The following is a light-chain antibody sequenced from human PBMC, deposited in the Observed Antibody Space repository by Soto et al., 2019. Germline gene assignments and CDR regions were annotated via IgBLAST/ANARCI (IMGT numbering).Light chain of an antibody. CDR1: SRDVGSYSL. Sequence: QPVRTQPASVFGSPGQSITISCTGTSRDVGSYSLLSWYQHHPGKAPKLIIYEDIKGPSGVSNRFSGSKSGNTASLRISGLQAEDEADYYCYTYAGGSTYLFGTGTKVTVL. CDR3: YTYAGGSTYL. V-gene: IGLV2-23*01. CDR2: EDI. J-gene: IGLJ1*01.